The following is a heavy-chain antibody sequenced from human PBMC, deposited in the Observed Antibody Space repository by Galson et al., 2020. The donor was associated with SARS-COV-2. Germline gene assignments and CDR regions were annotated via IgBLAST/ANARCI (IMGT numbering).Heavy chain of an antibody. V-gene: IGHV3-23*01. CDR2: ISGFGGST. CDR1: GFIFSTNA. CDR3: AKGGYFSCFEY. Sequence: GGSLRLSCSASGFIFSTNAMTWVRQAPGEGLEWVSTISGFGGSTFYADSVKGRFTISRDNLKNTVFLQMNSLRAEDTAVYYCAKGGYFSCFEYWGQGAPVTVSS. D-gene: IGHD5-18*01. J-gene: IGHJ4*02.